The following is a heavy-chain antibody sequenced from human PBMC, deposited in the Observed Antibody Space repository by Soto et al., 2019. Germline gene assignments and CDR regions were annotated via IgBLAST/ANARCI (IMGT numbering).Heavy chain of an antibody. J-gene: IGHJ4*02. Sequence: QVQLVQSGAEVKKPGASVKVSCKASGYTFASYAISWMRQAPGQGLEWMGWISAYNGNTNYAQKLQGRVTMTTDTSTRTASMELRSLRSDATGVYYCARDPPTPDNWGQGTLVTV. CDR1: GYTFASYA. V-gene: IGHV1-18*01. CDR3: ARDPPTPDN. D-gene: IGHD4-4*01. CDR2: ISAYNGNT.